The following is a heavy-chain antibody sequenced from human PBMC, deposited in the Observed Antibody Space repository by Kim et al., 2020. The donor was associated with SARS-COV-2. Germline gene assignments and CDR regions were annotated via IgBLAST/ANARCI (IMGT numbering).Heavy chain of an antibody. D-gene: IGHD4-17*01. CDR2: T. V-gene: IGHV4-34*01. J-gene: IGHJ3*02. Sequence: TNYNPSLKSRVTISVDTSKNQFSLKLSSVTAADTAVYYCARGKTVKAFDIWGQGTMVTVSS. CDR3: ARGKTVKAFDI.